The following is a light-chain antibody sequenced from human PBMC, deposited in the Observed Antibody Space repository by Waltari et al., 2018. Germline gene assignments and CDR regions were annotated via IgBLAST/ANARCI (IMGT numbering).Light chain of an antibody. V-gene: IGKV1-5*03. CDR2: QSS. CDR3: QQFNTYPYT. Sequence: DIQMTQSPSTLSASVGDTVTITCRASQSISYYLAWYQQKAGKAPRLLIYQSSNLGSGVPSRFSGSGFGTEFTLTISSLQPDDFGSYYCQQFNTYPYTFGQGTKLDIK. CDR1: QSISYY. J-gene: IGKJ2*01.